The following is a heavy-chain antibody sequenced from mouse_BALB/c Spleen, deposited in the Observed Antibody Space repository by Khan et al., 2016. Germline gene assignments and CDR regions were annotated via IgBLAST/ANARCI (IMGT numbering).Heavy chain of an antibody. V-gene: IGHV2-6-7*01. CDR1: GFSLTGYG. CDR3: SSDYDGFAY. CDR2: IWGDGRT. D-gene: IGHD2-12*01. J-gene: IGHJ3*01. Sequence: QVQLKESGPGLVAPSQSLSITCTVSGFSLTGYGVNWVRQPPGKGLEWLGKIWGDGRTDYNSALKSRVSISKDNSKSQAFLKMNSLQTDDTANYYCSSDYDGFAYWGQGTLVIVSA.